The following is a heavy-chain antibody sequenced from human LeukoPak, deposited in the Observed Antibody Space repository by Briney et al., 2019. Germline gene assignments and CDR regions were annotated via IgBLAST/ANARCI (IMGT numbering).Heavy chain of an antibody. CDR1: GGTFSSYA. Sequence: ASVKVSCKASGGTFSSYAISWMRQAPGQGLEWMGGIIPIFGTANYAQKFQGRVTITADESTSTAYMELSSLRSEDTAVYYCAGPYYYGSGTVGDWGQGTLVTVSS. D-gene: IGHD3-10*01. J-gene: IGHJ4*02. CDR3: AGPYYYGSGTVGD. V-gene: IGHV1-69*13. CDR2: IIPIFGTA.